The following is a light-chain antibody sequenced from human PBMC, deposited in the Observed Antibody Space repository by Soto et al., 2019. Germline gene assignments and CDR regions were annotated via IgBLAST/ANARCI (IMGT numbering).Light chain of an antibody. CDR2: TNN. Sequence: QSVLTQPPSASGTPGERVTISCSGSSSNIGSKTVNWYQQLPGTAPKLLIHTNNQRPSGVPDRFSGSKSGTSASLAISGLQSDDEADYYCAAWDGSLNGPVFGGGTKLTVL. J-gene: IGLJ2*01. CDR3: AAWDGSLNGPV. CDR1: SSNIGSKT. V-gene: IGLV1-44*01.